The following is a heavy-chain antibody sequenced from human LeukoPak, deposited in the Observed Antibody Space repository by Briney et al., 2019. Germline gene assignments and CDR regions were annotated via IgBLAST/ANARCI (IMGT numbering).Heavy chain of an antibody. J-gene: IGHJ6*03. CDR1: GGSISSYY. Sequence: SETLSLTCTVSGGSISSYYWSWIRQPPGKGLVWIGYIYYSGSTNYNPSLKSRVTISVDTSKNQFSLKLSSVTAADTAVYYCAGLYVYNYYYYYMDVWGKGTTVTISS. D-gene: IGHD2-8*01. V-gene: IGHV4-59*01. CDR3: AGLYVYNYYYYYMDV. CDR2: IYYSGST.